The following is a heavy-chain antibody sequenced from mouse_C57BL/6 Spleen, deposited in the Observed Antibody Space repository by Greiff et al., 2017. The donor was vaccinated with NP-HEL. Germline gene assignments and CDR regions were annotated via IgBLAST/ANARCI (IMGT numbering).Heavy chain of an antibody. CDR1: GYAFSSSW. V-gene: IGHV1-82*01. D-gene: IGHD1-1*01. CDR3: ARMYYYGSSYDYFDY. J-gene: IGHJ2*01. CDR2: IYPGDGDT. Sequence: VQLQQSGPELVKPGASVKISCKASGYAFSSSWMNWVKQRPGKGLEWIGRIYPGDGDTNYNGKFKGKATLTADKSSSTAYMQLSSLTSEDSAVYCCARMYYYGSSYDYFDYWGQGTTLTVSS.